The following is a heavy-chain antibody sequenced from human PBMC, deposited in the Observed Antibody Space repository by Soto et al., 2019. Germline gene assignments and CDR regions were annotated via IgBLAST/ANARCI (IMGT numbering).Heavy chain of an antibody. CDR1: GFSFSSYW. CDR2: ITQDGSAE. CDR3: ARVAAAGRGTDY. J-gene: IGHJ4*02. Sequence: EVQVVESGGGLVQPGGSLRLSCAASGFSFSSYWMTWVRQAPGKGLEWVATITQDGSAEYYVDSVKGRFTISRDNSKNSLYLQMNTLRAEDRAVYYCARVAAAGRGTDYWGQGTPVTVSS. V-gene: IGHV3-7*04. D-gene: IGHD6-13*01.